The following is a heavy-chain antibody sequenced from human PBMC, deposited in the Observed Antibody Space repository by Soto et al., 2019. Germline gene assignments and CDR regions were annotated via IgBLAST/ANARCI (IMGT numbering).Heavy chain of an antibody. D-gene: IGHD3-22*01. J-gene: IGHJ5*02. CDR1: GGSISSGGYY. V-gene: IGHV4-31*03. CDR2: IYYSGST. CDR3: ARLNYYDSSGSPSNWLDP. Sequence: SETLSLTCTVSGGSISSGGYYWSWIRQHPGKGLEWIGYIYYSGSTYYNPSLKSRVTISVDTSKNQFSLKLSSVTAADTAVYYCARLNYYDSSGSPSNWLDPWGQGTLVTVSS.